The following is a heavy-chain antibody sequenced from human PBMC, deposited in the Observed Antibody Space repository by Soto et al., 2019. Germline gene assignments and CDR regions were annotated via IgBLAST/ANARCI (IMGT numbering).Heavy chain of an antibody. Sequence: SETLSLTCAVYGGSFSGYYWSWIRQPPGKGLEWIGEINHSGSTNYNPSLKSRVTISVDTSKNQFSLKLSSVTAADTAVYYCARVLTYYYDSSGLYYFDYWGQGTLVTVSS. V-gene: IGHV4-34*01. J-gene: IGHJ4*02. D-gene: IGHD3-22*01. CDR2: INHSGST. CDR3: ARVLTYYYDSSGLYYFDY. CDR1: GGSFSGYY.